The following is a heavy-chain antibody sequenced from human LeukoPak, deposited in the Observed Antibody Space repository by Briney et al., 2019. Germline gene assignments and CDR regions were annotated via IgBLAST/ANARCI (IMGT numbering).Heavy chain of an antibody. Sequence: AGSLRLSCAASGFTFSSYSMSWVRQAPGKGLEWVSAISGSATSTYYADSVKGRFTISRDNSKNTLYLQMNSLRAEDTAVYYCAKDLSGSWPNALGIWGQGTMVTVSS. CDR2: ISGSATST. CDR1: GFTFSSYS. CDR3: AKDLSGSWPNALGI. D-gene: IGHD6-13*01. V-gene: IGHV3-23*01. J-gene: IGHJ3*02.